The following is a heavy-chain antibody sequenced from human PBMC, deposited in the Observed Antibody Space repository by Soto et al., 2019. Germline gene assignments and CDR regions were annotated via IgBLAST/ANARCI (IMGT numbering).Heavy chain of an antibody. CDR1: GYTFTSYA. CDR2: INAGNGNT. Sequence: QAQLVQSGAEVKKPGASVQDSCKASGYTFTSYAMHWVRQAPGQRLEWMGWINAGNGNTKYSQKFQGRVTITRDTSASTAYMELSSLRSEDTAVYYCARGGCLYWYFDLCGRGTLVTVST. D-gene: IGHD1-26*01. J-gene: IGHJ2*01. V-gene: IGHV1-3*01. CDR3: ARGGCLYWYFDL.